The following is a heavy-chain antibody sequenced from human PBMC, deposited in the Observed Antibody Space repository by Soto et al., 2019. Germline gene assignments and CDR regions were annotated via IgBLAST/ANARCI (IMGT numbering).Heavy chain of an antibody. V-gene: IGHV4-31*03. D-gene: IGHD6-6*01. CDR1: SGSMNNGGYY. Sequence: KTSETLSLTCSVSSGSMNNGGYYWSWIRQLPGKGLEWIGYIYSNGDTYYNPSLKSRVTISVDTSKNQFSLTLTSVTAADTAVYYCARRGGSSSRYYYYALDVWGQGTTVTVSS. CDR2: IYSNGDT. J-gene: IGHJ6*02. CDR3: ARRGGSSSRYYYYALDV.